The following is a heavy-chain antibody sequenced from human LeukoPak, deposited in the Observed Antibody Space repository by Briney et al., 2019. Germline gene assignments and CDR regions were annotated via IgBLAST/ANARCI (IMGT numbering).Heavy chain of an antibody. V-gene: IGHV4-59*01. Sequence: PSETLSLTCTVSGGSISSYYWSWIRQPPGKGLEWIGYIYYSGSTNYNPSLKSRVTISVDTSKNQFSLKLSSVTAADTAVYYCAREGMERAFDIWGQGTMVTVSS. CDR3: AREGMERAFDI. J-gene: IGHJ3*02. D-gene: IGHD1-1*01. CDR1: GGSISSYY. CDR2: IYYSGST.